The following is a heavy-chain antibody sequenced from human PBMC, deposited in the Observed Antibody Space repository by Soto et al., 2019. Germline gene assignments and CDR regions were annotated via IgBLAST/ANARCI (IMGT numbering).Heavy chain of an antibody. Sequence: QVPLVESGGGVVQPGRSLRLSCAASGFTFSSYAMHWVRQAPGKGLEWVAVISYDGSNKYYADSVKGRFTISRDNSKNTLYLQMNSLRAEDTAVYYCARVPDYGGNYFDYWGQGTLVTVSS. V-gene: IGHV3-30-3*01. CDR3: ARVPDYGGNYFDY. D-gene: IGHD4-17*01. CDR1: GFTFSSYA. J-gene: IGHJ4*02. CDR2: ISYDGSNK.